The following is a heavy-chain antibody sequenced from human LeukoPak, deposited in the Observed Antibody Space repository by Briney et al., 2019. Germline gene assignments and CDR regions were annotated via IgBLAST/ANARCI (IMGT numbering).Heavy chain of an antibody. CDR1: GFTFSSYG. V-gene: IGHV3-30*02. J-gene: IGHJ4*02. CDR3: AKDFGGYDTQAYYFDY. CDR2: IRYDGSNK. D-gene: IGHD5-12*01. Sequence: GGSLRLSCAASGFTFSSYGMHWVRQAPGKGLEWVAFIRYDGSNKYYADSVKGRFTISRDNSKNTLYLQMNSLRAEDTAVYYCAKDFGGYDTQAYYFDYWGQGTLVTVSS.